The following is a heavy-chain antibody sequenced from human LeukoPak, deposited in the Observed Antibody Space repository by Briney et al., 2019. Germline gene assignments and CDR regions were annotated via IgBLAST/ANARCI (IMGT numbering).Heavy chain of an antibody. CDR1: GFTFSSYG. D-gene: IGHD3-22*01. V-gene: IGHV3-33*01. J-gene: IGHJ6*02. CDR2: IWYDGSNK. Sequence: GGSLRLSCAASGFTFSSYGMRWVRQAPGKGLEWVAVIWYDGSNKYYADSVKGRFTISRDNSKNTLYLQMNSLRAEDTAVYYCARDEPYYYDSSGYNGMDVWGQGTTVTVSS. CDR3: ARDEPYYYDSSGYNGMDV.